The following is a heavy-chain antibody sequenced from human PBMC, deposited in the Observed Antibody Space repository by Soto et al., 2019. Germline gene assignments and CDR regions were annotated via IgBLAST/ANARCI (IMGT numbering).Heavy chain of an antibody. CDR1: GGTFSSYA. CDR2: IIPIFGTA. V-gene: IGHV1-69*13. Sequence: SVKVSCKASGGTFSSYAISWVRQAPGQGLEWMGGIIPIFGTANYAQKFQGRVTITADESTSTAYMELSSLRSEDTAVYYCARGESPYYDILTGYSHYYGMDVWGQGTTVTVSS. J-gene: IGHJ6*02. CDR3: ARGESPYYDILTGYSHYYGMDV. D-gene: IGHD3-9*01.